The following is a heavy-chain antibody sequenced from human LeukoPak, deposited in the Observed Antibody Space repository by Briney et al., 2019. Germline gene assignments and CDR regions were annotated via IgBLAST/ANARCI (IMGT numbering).Heavy chain of an antibody. J-gene: IGHJ4*02. V-gene: IGHV4-34*01. Sequence: PSETLSLTCAVYGGSFGGYYWSWIRQPPGKGLEWIGEINHSGSTNYNPSLKSRVTISVDTSKNQFSLKLSSVTAADTAVYYCARGRYSYGYGGIDYWGQGTLVTVSS. CDR1: GGSFGGYY. CDR3: ARGRYSYGYGGIDY. CDR2: INHSGST. D-gene: IGHD5-18*01.